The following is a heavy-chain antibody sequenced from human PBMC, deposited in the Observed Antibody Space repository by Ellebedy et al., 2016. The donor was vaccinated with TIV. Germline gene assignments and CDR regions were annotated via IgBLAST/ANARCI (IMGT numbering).Heavy chain of an antibody. CDR1: GFTFNSHH. V-gene: IGHV3-48*02. CDR2: ITLGSDAM. CDR3: ARDGLRGFDMDV. Sequence: GESLKISCAASGFTFNSHHMNWVRQAPGKGLEWVSYITLGSDAMYYSDSVKGRFTISRDNANKSLYLQMNSLRDEDTDVYYCARDGLRGFDMDVWGQGTTVIVSS. J-gene: IGHJ6*02.